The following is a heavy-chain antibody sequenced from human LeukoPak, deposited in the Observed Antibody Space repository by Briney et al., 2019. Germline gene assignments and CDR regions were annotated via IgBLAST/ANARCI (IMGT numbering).Heavy chain of an antibody. D-gene: IGHD4-11*01. V-gene: IGHV1-2*02. Sequence: ASLKVSCKASGYTFAAYFIHWVRQSPGQGLEWMGWINPNSGGIKYAQKFQGRVTMTRDTSISTAYMELSRLRSDDTAVYYCARDSYSDYVGDWFDPRGHGTLVTVSS. CDR2: INPNSGGI. CDR3: ARDSYSDYVGDWFDP. CDR1: GYTFAAYF. J-gene: IGHJ5*02.